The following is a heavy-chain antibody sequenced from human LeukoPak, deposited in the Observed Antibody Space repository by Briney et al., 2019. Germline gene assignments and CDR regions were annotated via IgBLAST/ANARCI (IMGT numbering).Heavy chain of an antibody. V-gene: IGHV3-21*01. CDR1: GFTFSSYS. CDR2: ISSRSYI. D-gene: IGHD1-26*01. CDR3: ARLPLEWELVDY. J-gene: IGHJ4*02. Sequence: PGGSLRLSCAASGFTFSSYSMNWVRQAPGKGLEWVSSISSRSYIYYSDSVKGRFTISRDNAKNSLYLQMNSLRAEDTAVYYCARLPLEWELVDYWGQGTLVTVSS.